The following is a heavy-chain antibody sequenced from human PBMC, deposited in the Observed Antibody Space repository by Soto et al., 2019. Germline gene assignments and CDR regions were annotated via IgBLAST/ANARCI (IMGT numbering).Heavy chain of an antibody. D-gene: IGHD3-9*01. Sequence: GASVKVSCKASGGTFSSYAISWVRQAPGQGLEWMGGIIPIFGTANYAQKFQGRVTITADESTSTAYMELSSLGSEDTAVYYCASSPPYDILTGYYDYWGQGTLVTVSS. J-gene: IGHJ4*02. CDR1: GGTFSSYA. CDR2: IIPIFGTA. CDR3: ASSPPYDILTGYYDY. V-gene: IGHV1-69*13.